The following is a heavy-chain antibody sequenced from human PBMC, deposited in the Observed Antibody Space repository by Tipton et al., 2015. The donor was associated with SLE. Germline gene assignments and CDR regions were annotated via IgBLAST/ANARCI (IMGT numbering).Heavy chain of an antibody. V-gene: IGHV4-34*01. CDR2: INHSGRT. CDR3: ARLNRYDAFDI. CDR1: GGSVSGHY. J-gene: IGHJ3*02. D-gene: IGHD1-14*01. Sequence: LRLSCAVYGGSVSGHYWSWIRQPPGKGLEWIGEINHSGRTNYNPSLKSRVTISVDTSKNQLSLKLSSVTAADTAVYYCARLNRYDAFDIWGQGTMVTVSS.